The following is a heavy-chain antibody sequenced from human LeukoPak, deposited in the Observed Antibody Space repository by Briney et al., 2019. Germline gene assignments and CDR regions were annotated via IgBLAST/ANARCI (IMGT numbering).Heavy chain of an antibody. V-gene: IGHV1-18*01. D-gene: IGHD3-10*01. CDR3: ARELWPLYYYYGMDV. J-gene: IGHJ6*02. CDR2: ISAYNGNT. Sequence: ASVKVSCKASGYTFTSYGISWVRQAPGQGLEWMGWISAYNGNTNYAQKLQGRVTMTTDTSTSTAYMELRSLRSDDTAVYYCARELWPLYYYYGMDVWGQGTTVTVSS. CDR1: GYTFTSYG.